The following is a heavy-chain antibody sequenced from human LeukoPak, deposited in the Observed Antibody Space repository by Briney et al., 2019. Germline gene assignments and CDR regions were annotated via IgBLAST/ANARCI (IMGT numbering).Heavy chain of an antibody. J-gene: IGHJ2*01. D-gene: IGHD3-3*01. CDR2: INHSGST. V-gene: IGHV4-39*07. CDR3: ARGDFAGCHPNCWYFDL. Sequence: PSETLSLTCTVSGGSISSGGYYWSWIRQPPGKGLEWIGEINHSGSTNYNPSLKSRVTISVDTSKNQFSLKLSSVTAADTAVYYCARGDFAGCHPNCWYFDLWGRGTLVTVSS. CDR1: GGSISSGGYY.